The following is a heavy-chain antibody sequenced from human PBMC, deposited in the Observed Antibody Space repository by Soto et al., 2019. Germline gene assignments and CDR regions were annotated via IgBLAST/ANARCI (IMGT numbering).Heavy chain of an antibody. J-gene: IGHJ4*02. CDR2: VIPVLGQA. V-gene: IGHV1-69*13. D-gene: IGHD1-26*01. CDR1: GGIFSSYA. Sequence: SGKVSVNASGGIFSSYAISWLRQAPGQGLEWMGAVIPVLGQAYYAQALQDRVTITADESTRTAYMELSSLTSEDTAVYFCARVGGVGAPPGADYWGQGTLVTVTS. CDR3: ARVGGVGAPPGADY.